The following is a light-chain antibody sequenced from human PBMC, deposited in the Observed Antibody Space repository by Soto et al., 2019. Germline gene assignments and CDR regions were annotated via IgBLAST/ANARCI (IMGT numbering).Light chain of an antibody. CDR1: QTISDF. V-gene: IGKV1-39*01. J-gene: IGKJ1*01. Sequence: DIQMTQSPSSLSASLGDRVTITCRASQTISDFLNWYQHKPGKAPKLLIYAASSLQGGVPSRFSGSGSGTNFTLPISGLQSEDLATYFCQQSFSTPRTFGQGTKVEIK. CDR3: QQSFSTPRT. CDR2: AAS.